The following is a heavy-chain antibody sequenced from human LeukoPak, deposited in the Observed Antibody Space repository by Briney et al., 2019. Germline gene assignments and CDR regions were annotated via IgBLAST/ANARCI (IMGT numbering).Heavy chain of an antibody. J-gene: IGHJ6*02. CDR2: INPNNGGT. V-gene: IGHV1-2*02. CDR3: ARQGRQYYYFAMDV. CDR1: GYIFNGYY. Sequence: GASVKVSCKASGYIFNGYYMHWVRQVPGQGLEWMGWINPNNGGTKYAQKFQGRVTMARDTSISTAYMELSRLRYEDTAVYYCARQGRQYYYFAMDVWGHGTTVTVSS.